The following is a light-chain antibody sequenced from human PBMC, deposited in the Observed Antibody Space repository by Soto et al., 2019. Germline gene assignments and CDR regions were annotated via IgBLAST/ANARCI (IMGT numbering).Light chain of an antibody. CDR1: SGSVSTRYY. CDR2: STN. CDR3: VLYMGSGISV. Sequence: QAVVTQEPSSSVSPGGSVTLTCGLSSGSVSTRYYPSWYQQTPGQAPRTLIYSTNNRSSGVPDRFSGSILGNKAALTITGAQAEDESDYYCVLYMGSGISVFGGGTKLTVL. V-gene: IGLV8-61*01. J-gene: IGLJ2*01.